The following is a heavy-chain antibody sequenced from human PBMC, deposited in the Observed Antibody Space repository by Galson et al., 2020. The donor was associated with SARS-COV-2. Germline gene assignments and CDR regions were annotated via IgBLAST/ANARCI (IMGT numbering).Heavy chain of an antibody. D-gene: IGHD6-19*01. CDR2: ISNNGGST. J-gene: IGHJ4*02. CDR1: GFTFSSYA. Sequence: GGSLRLSCSASGFTFSSYALQWVRQAPGKGMEYVSAISNNGGSTYYADSVKGRFTISRDNSKNTLYLQMSSLRAEDTAVYYCVKLSVAGITGDYWGQGTLVTVSS. V-gene: IGHV3-64D*06. CDR3: VKLSVAGITGDY.